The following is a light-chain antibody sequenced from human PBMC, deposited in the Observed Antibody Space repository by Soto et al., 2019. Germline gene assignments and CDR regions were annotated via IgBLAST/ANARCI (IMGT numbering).Light chain of an antibody. Sequence: DIQMTQFPSTLFASVGDRVTITCRASQSISRWLAWYQQKPGKAPKLLIYDASNLEKGVPSRFSGRGSGTEFTLTISSLQPDHFATYFCQQYNSYSPETFGQGTKVEI. CDR1: QSISRW. J-gene: IGKJ1*01. V-gene: IGKV1-5*01. CDR3: QQYNSYSPET. CDR2: DAS.